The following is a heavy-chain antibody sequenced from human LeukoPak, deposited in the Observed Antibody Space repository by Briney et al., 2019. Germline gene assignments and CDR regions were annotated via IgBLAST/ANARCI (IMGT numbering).Heavy chain of an antibody. CDR1: GFTFSSYW. V-gene: IGHV3-7*04. CDR3: ARDSGPTDY. D-gene: IGHD2-15*01. Sequence: GGSLRLSCAASGFTFSSYWVSWVRQAPGKGLEWVANIKQDGSEKYYVDSEKGRFTISRDNAKNSLYLQMNSLRAEDTAVYYCARDSGPTDYWGQGTLVTVSS. CDR2: IKQDGSEK. J-gene: IGHJ4*02.